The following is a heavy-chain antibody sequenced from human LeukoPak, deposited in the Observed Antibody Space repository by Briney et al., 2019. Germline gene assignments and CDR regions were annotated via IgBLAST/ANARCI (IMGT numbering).Heavy chain of an antibody. Sequence: GGSLRLSCAASGFTFSSYGMHWVRQAPGKGLEWVAVISYEGSNKYYADSVKGRFTISRDNSKNTLYLQMNSLRAEDTAVYYCAKDLASGYSSSEHWGQGTLVTVSS. V-gene: IGHV3-30*18. CDR1: GFTFSSYG. CDR2: ISYEGSNK. J-gene: IGHJ4*02. D-gene: IGHD6-6*01. CDR3: AKDLASGYSSSEH.